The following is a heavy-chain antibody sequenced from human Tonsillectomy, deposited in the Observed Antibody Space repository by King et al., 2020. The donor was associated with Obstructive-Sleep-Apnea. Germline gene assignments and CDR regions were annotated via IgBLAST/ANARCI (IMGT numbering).Heavy chain of an antibody. CDR2: IDPSDSYT. V-gene: IGHV5-10-1*01. J-gene: IGHJ6*02. CDR1: GYSFTSYW. D-gene: IGHD2-2*01. CDR3: ARLISYCSSTSCYSGMDV. Sequence: DVQLVESGAEVKKPGESLRISCKGSGYSFTSYWISWVRQMPGKGLEWMGRIDPSDSYTNYSPSFQGHVTIPPEKSISTAYLHWGSLKASDAAMYYCARLISYCSSTSCYSGMDVWGPGTTVTVSS.